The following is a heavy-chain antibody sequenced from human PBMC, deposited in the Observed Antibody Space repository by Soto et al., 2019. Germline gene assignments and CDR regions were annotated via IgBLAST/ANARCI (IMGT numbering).Heavy chain of an antibody. V-gene: IGHV1-46*01. D-gene: IGHD4-4*01. CDR1: GYTFTSYY. Sequence: QVQLVQSGAEVRKPGASVKVSCKASGYTFTSYYMHWVRLAPGQGLEWMGIINPDGVGTSYAQQVQGRVIMTRDTSTSTVYMEMSSLRSEDTAVYYCAVGGNYLSMDVWGQGTTVTVSS. CDR2: INPDGVGT. CDR3: AVGGNYLSMDV. J-gene: IGHJ6*02.